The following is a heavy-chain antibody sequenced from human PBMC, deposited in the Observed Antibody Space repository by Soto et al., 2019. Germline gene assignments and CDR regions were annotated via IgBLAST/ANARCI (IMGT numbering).Heavy chain of an antibody. CDR3: ARDILFDY. Sequence: ASVKVSCKASGYTFTSYAMHWVRQAPGQRLEWMGWINAGNGNRKYSLKFQGRVTITRDTSASTAYMELSSLRSEDTAVYYCARDILFDYWGQGTLVTVSS. CDR1: GYTFTSYA. V-gene: IGHV1-3*01. J-gene: IGHJ4*02. CDR2: INAGNGNR. D-gene: IGHD2-15*01.